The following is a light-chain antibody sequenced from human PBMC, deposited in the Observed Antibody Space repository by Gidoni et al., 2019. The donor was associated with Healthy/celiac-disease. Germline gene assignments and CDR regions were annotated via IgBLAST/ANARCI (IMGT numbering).Light chain of an antibody. CDR1: QSVSSSY. CDR3: QQYGSSPYS. Sequence: EIVLTQSPGTLSLSPGERATLSCRASQSVSSSYLAWYQQKPGQAPRLLIYGASSRATGIPDRFSGSGSGTDFNLTISRLGPEDFAVYYCQQYGSSPYSFGQGTKLEIK. CDR2: GAS. J-gene: IGKJ2*03. V-gene: IGKV3-20*01.